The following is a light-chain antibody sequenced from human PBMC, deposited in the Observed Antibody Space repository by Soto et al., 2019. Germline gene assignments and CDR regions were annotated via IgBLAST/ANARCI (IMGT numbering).Light chain of an antibody. CDR2: DTN. V-gene: IGLV7-46*01. CDR3: LLSYSGARAGV. CDR1: TGAGTSGHY. J-gene: IGLJ3*02. Sequence: QAVVTQEPSLTVSPGGTVTPTCGSSTGAGTSGHYPYWFQQKPGQAPRTLIYDTNNKQSWTPARFSGSLLGGKAALTLSGAQPEDEAEYYCLLSYSGARAGVFGGGTKLTVL.